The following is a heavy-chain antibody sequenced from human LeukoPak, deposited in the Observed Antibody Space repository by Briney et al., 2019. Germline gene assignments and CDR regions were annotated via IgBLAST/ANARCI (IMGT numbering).Heavy chain of an antibody. V-gene: IGHV4-34*01. Sequence: NSSETLSVTCAVYGGSFSGYYWSWIRQPPGKGLEWIGEINHSGSTHYNPALKSRVTISVDTSKNQFSLKLSSVTAADTAVYYCARQALWFGEGGDNWFDPWGQGTLVTVSS. D-gene: IGHD3-10*01. J-gene: IGHJ5*02. CDR3: ARQALWFGEGGDNWFDP. CDR2: INHSGST. CDR1: GGSFSGYY.